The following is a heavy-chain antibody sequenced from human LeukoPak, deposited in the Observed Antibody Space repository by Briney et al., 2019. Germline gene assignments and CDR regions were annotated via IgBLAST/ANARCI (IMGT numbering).Heavy chain of an antibody. CDR3: AREAYDFWSGYDYYYYGMDV. V-gene: IGHV3-9*01. Sequence: GGSLRLSCAASGFTFDDYAMHWIRQAPGKGLEWVSGISWSSHTIGYADSVKGRFTISRDNSKNTLYLQMNSLRAEDTAVYYCAREAYDFWSGYDYYYYGMDVWGQGTTVTVSS. CDR2: ISWSSHTI. D-gene: IGHD3-3*01. J-gene: IGHJ6*02. CDR1: GFTFDDYA.